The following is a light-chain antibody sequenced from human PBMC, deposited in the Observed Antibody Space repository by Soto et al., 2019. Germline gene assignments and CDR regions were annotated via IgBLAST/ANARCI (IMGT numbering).Light chain of an antibody. CDR2: DAS. Sequence: DIQMTQSPSSLSASVGDRVTITCQASQGIYNYLNWYQQKPGKAPKLLICDASNLETGVPSRFSGSGSGTDFTFPISSLQPEDIATYYCQQYDNLPITFGQGTRLEIK. J-gene: IGKJ5*01. CDR1: QGIYNY. CDR3: QQYDNLPIT. V-gene: IGKV1-33*01.